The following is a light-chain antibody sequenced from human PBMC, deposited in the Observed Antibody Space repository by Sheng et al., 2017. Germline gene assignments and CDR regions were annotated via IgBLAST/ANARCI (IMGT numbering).Light chain of an antibody. V-gene: IGKV3-11*01. Sequence: EIVLTQSPATLSLSPGEGATLSCRASQSISSYLAWYQQKPGQAPRLLIYGASNRATGIPARFSGSGSGTDFTLTISSLEPEDFAVYYCQQRSNWPKLTFGGGTKVEMK. J-gene: IGKJ4*01. CDR2: GAS. CDR1: QSISSY. CDR3: QQRSNWPKLT.